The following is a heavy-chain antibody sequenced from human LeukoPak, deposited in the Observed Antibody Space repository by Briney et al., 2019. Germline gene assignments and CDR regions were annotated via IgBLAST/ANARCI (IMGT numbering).Heavy chain of an antibody. CDR1: GLTFSNYW. V-gene: IGHV3-7*03. J-gene: IGHJ4*02. Sequence: GGSLRLSCAASGLTFSNYWMNWVRQAPGKGLEWVANIKEDGSEKYYVDSVKGRFTISRDNAKKSLYLQMNSLRVEDTAVYYCAKGDWGSDYWGQGTLVTVSS. CDR2: IKEDGSEK. CDR3: AKGDWGSDY. D-gene: IGHD7-27*01.